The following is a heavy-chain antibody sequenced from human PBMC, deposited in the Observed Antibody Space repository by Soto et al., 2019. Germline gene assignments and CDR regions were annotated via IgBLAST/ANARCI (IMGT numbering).Heavy chain of an antibody. CDR3: ARGADYDFWSGTNYYYGMDV. CDR1: GFTFSSYG. Sequence: GGSLRLSCAASGFTFSSYGMHWVRQAPGKGLEWVAVIWYDGSNKYYADSVKGRFTISRDNSKNTLYLQMNSLRAEDTAAYYCARGADYDFWSGTNYYYGMDVWGQGTTVTVSS. J-gene: IGHJ6*02. D-gene: IGHD3-3*01. V-gene: IGHV3-33*01. CDR2: IWYDGSNK.